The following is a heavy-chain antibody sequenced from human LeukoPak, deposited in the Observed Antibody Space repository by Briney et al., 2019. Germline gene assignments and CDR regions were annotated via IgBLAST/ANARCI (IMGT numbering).Heavy chain of an antibody. J-gene: IGHJ4*02. CDR1: GITLSSYW. Sequence: GGSLRLSCAASGITLSSYWMSWVRQAPGKGLEWVAQIKQDGSEKYYVDSVKGRFTVSRDNAKNSLYLQMNSLRAEDTAVYYCARGGGTGEFDYWGQGTLVTVSS. CDR3: ARGGGTGEFDY. CDR2: IKQDGSEK. V-gene: IGHV3-7*01. D-gene: IGHD7-27*01.